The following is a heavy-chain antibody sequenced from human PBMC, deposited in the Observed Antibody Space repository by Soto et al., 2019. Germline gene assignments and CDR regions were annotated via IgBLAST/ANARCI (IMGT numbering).Heavy chain of an antibody. V-gene: IGHV2-26*01. CDR2: IFSNDEK. CDR3: ARSNEYGSVKYYGMDV. CDR1: GFSLSNARVG. J-gene: IGHJ6*02. D-gene: IGHD3-10*01. Sequence: QVTLKESGPVLVKPTETLTLTCTVSGFSLSNARVGVSWIRQPPGKALEWLAHIFSNDEKSYRTSLKSRLTISKHTSKSQVVLTMTNMDPVDTATYYCARSNEYGSVKYYGMDVWGQGTTVTVSS.